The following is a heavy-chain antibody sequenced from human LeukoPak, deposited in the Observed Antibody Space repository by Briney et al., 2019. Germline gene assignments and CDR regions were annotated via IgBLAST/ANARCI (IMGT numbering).Heavy chain of an antibody. Sequence: GSLRLSCTASGFSFSGHWMHWARQLPGKGLVWVSRISPTGSTTSYADSVKGRFTVSRDNAKNTLYLQVNNLRAEDTAVYYCARGPNSNWSGLDFWGQGTLLTDSS. J-gene: IGHJ4*02. D-gene: IGHD6-6*01. CDR3: ARGPNSNWSGLDF. V-gene: IGHV3-74*01. CDR2: ISPTGSTT. CDR1: GFSFSGHW.